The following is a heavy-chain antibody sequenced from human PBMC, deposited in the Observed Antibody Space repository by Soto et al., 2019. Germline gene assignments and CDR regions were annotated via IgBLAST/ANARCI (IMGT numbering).Heavy chain of an antibody. Sequence: QVQLVQSGAEVKKPGSSVKVSCKAPGGTFSSYAISWVRQAPGQGLEWMGGIIPIFGTANYAQKFKGRVTITADESTSTAYMEVSSLRSEDTAVYYCARGTYDFWSGYYISGWFDPWGQGTLVTVYS. CDR3: ARGTYDFWSGYYISGWFDP. J-gene: IGHJ5*02. CDR1: GGTFSSYA. D-gene: IGHD3-3*01. V-gene: IGHV1-69*01. CDR2: IIPIFGTA.